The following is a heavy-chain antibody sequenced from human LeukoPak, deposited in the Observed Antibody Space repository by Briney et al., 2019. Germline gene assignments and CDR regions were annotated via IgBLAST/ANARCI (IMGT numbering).Heavy chain of an antibody. V-gene: IGHV3-9*01. CDR2: ISWNSGSI. D-gene: IGHD1-26*01. CDR1: GFTFDDYA. CDR3: AKGTDSGSYGYDAFDI. Sequence: PGRSLRLSCAASGFTFDDYAMHWVRQAPGKGLEWVSGISWNSGSIGYADSVKGRFTISRDNAKNSLYLQMNSLGAEDTALYYCAKGTDSGSYGYDAFDIWGQGTMVTVSS. J-gene: IGHJ3*02.